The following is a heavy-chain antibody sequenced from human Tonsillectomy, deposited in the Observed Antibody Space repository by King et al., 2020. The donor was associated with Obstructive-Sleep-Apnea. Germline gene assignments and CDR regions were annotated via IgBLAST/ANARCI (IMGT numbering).Heavy chain of an antibody. CDR1: GFTFGDYA. D-gene: IGHD3-22*01. V-gene: IGHV3-49*03. Sequence: QLVQSGGGLVQPGRSLRLSCTASGFTFGDYAMSWFRQAPGKGLEWVGFFRSKAYGGTTEYAASVKGRFTISRDDSKSIAYLQMNSLKTEDTAVYYCTRDLVDYYDSSGYSIFDYWGQGTLVTVSS. CDR2: FRSKAYGGTT. J-gene: IGHJ4*02. CDR3: TRDLVDYYDSSGYSIFDY.